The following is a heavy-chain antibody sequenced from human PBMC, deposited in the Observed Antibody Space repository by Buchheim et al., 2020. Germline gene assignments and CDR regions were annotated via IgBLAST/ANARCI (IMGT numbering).Heavy chain of an antibody. CDR3: ARVGRGYNWNGAFDP. D-gene: IGHD1-20*01. CDR1: GGSISSGDYY. Sequence: QVQLQESGPGLVKPSQTLSLTCTVSGGSISSGDYYWSWIRQPPGKGLEWIGYIYNSGSTYCNPSLKSRVTISLDTSKNQFSLKLSSVTAADTAVYYCARVGRGYNWNGAFDPWGQGTL. J-gene: IGHJ5*02. V-gene: IGHV4-30-4*01. CDR2: IYNSGST.